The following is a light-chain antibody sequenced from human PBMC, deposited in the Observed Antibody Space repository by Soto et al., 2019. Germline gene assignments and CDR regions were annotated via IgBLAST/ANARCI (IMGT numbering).Light chain of an antibody. CDR3: HQTYIAPAT. CDR1: QSINNC. CDR2: AAS. J-gene: IGKJ1*01. Sequence: DIQMTQSPSSLSASVGDRVTITCRASQSINNCLSWFQQKPGQAPKLLIYAASSLQSGVPSRFSGSGSGTDFILTIDSLQPKDFATYFCHQTYIAPATFGQGTKVGVK. V-gene: IGKV1-39*01.